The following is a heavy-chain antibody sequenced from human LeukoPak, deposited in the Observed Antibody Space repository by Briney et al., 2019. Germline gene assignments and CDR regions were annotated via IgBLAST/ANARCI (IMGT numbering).Heavy chain of an antibody. CDR3: ARAYYYGSGSYAFDI. CDR1: GGSIRDYY. D-gene: IGHD3-10*01. J-gene: IGHJ3*02. Sequence: SETLSLTCTVSGGSIRDYYWTWIRQPPGKGLEWIGYIYYSGSANYNLSLKSRVTISVDTSKNQFSLKLTSATAADTAVYYCARAYYYGSGSYAFDIWGQGTMVTVSS. V-gene: IGHV4-59*08. CDR2: IYYSGSA.